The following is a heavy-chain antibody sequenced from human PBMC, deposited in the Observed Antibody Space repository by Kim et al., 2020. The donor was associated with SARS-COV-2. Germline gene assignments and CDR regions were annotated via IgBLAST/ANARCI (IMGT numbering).Heavy chain of an antibody. CDR3: AKDYRVIFFPNPVDY. V-gene: IGHV3-30*02. Sequence: DSVMVGFTISRNNSKNTLYLQMNGLRAEDTAVYYCAKDYRVIFFPNPVDYWGQGTLVTVSS. J-gene: IGHJ4*02. D-gene: IGHD3-16*02.